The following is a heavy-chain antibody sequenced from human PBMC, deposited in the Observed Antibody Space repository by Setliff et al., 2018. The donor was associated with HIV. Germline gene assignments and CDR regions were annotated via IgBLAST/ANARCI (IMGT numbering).Heavy chain of an antibody. CDR2: ISVYNGNT. Sequence: ASVKVSFKASGYTFTTYGISWVRQAPGQGLEWMGWISVYNGNTHYGQKFQGRVIVTAETSTSTAYMELTSLRSDDTAVYYCASEGITMVRGAIIRSAFDIWGQGTMVTVSS. J-gene: IGHJ3*02. CDR1: GYTFTTYG. CDR3: ASEGITMVRGAIIRSAFDI. D-gene: IGHD3-10*01. V-gene: IGHV1-18*01.